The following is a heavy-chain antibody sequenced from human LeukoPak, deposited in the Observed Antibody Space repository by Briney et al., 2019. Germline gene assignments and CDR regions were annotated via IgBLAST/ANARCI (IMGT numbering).Heavy chain of an antibody. J-gene: IGHJ4*02. V-gene: IGHV4-39*01. CDR3: GRDTHLES. Sequence: PSETLSLTCTVSGGSISSTSHAWGWSRQPPGKGLEWLGNIYNSGSSNYSPSLRSRVSISVDTSKNQFSLRLRSVTAADTAVYYCGRDTHLESWGQGILVTVFS. CDR2: IYNSGSS. CDR1: GGSISSTSHA.